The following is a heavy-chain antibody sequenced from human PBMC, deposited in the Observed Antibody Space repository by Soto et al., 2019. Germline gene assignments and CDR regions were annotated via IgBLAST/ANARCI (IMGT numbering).Heavy chain of an antibody. D-gene: IGHD3-22*01. V-gene: IGHV3-30*18. CDR1: GFTFSAYG. CDR2: ISHDGTNK. CDR3: AKDEYYYSRSGYYIFDS. Sequence: QAQLVESGGGVVQPGGSLRLSCEVSGFTFSAYGMHWVRQAPGKGLEWVAAISHDGTNKNYGDSGKGRLTISRDNSKKTLYLQMNSLRPEDTALYYCAKDEYYYSRSGYYIFDSWGQGTLVTVSS. J-gene: IGHJ4*02.